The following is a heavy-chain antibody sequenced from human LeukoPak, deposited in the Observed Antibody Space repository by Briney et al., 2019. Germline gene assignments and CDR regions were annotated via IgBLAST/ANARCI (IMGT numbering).Heavy chain of an antibody. CDR3: ARESIMRVGRQSDAFDI. D-gene: IGHD3-22*01. Sequence: GGSLRLSCAASGFTFSNYWMHWVRQAPGEGLVWVSRIKSDGSSISYADSVEGRFTISRDNAKNTLHLQMNSLRVEDTAVYYCARESIMRVGRQSDAFDIWGQGTMVTVSS. CDR1: GFTFSNYW. J-gene: IGHJ3*02. CDR2: IKSDGSSI. V-gene: IGHV3-74*01.